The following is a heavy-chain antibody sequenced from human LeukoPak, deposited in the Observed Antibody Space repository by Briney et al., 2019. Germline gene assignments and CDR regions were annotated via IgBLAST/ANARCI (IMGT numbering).Heavy chain of an antibody. V-gene: IGHV3-23*01. CDR3: AKDLEYSRWLVKNYFDY. Sequence: GGSLRLSCAASGFTFSSYAMSWVPQAPGKGLEWVSAISGSGGSTYYADSVKGRFTISGDNSKNTLYLQMNSLRAGDTAVYYCAKDLEYSRWLVKNYFDYWGQGTLVTVSS. CDR2: ISGSGGST. CDR1: GFTFSSYA. D-gene: IGHD6-19*01. J-gene: IGHJ4*02.